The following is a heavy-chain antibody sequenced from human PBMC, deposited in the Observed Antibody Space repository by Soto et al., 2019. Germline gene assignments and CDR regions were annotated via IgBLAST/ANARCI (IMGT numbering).Heavy chain of an antibody. CDR3: ADDRVGDSHFDF. CDR2: ISYDGSYK. V-gene: IGHV3-30*18. Sequence: QVKLVESGGGVVQPGRSLRLSCAASGFTFNNYGMHWVRQAPGKGLEWVAMISYDGSYKYYADSVKGRFTISRDTSKDTLYLQMNSLTAEDTAVYYCADDRVGDSHFDFWGQGTLVTVAA. J-gene: IGHJ4*02. D-gene: IGHD1-26*01. CDR1: GFTFNNYG.